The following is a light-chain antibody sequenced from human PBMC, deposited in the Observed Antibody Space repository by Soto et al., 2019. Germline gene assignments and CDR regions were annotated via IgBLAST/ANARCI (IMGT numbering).Light chain of an antibody. J-gene: IGKJ3*01. CDR3: QQYGYSLFT. CDR2: GAS. CDR1: QSVSSSY. Sequence: EIVLTQSPATLSLSPGERATLSCRASQSVSSSYLTWYQQKPGQAPRLLIYGASGRATGIPDMFSGSGSGTDFTLTISRLEPEDFAVYYCQQYGYSLFTFGPGTKVDIK. V-gene: IGKV3-20*01.